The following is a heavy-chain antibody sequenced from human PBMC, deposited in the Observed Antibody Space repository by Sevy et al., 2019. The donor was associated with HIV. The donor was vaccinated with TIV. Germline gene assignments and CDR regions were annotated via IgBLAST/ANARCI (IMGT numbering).Heavy chain of an antibody. J-gene: IGHJ3*02. CDR2: ISYDGSNK. CDR3: AKEGDGSVMGAFDI. CDR1: GFTFSSYG. D-gene: IGHD2-8*01. Sequence: GGSLRLSCAASGFTFSSYGMHWVRQAPGKGLEWVAVISYDGSNKYYADSVKGRFTMSRDNSKNTLYLQMNSLRAEDTAVYYCAKEGDGSVMGAFDIWGQGTMVTVSS. V-gene: IGHV3-30*18.